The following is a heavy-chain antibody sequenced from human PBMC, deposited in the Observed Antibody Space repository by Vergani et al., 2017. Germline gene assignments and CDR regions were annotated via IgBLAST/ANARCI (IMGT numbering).Heavy chain of an antibody. CDR3: ARGDYGILTGYRY. CDR2: INPSGGHT. J-gene: IGHJ4*02. Sequence: QVQLEQSGAEVKKPGASVRVSCKTSGYTFSNYYMHWVRQAPGQGLEWMGIINPSGGHTNYAQKFQGRVTMTRDTSTSTVYMELSSLRSEDTAIYYCARGDYGILTGYRYWGQGTLVTVSA. V-gene: IGHV1-46*03. D-gene: IGHD3-9*01. CDR1: GYTFSNYY.